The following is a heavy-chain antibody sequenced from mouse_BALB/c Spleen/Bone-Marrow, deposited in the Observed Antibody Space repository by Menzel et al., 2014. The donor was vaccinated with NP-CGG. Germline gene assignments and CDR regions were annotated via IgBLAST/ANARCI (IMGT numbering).Heavy chain of an antibody. CDR1: GFNIKDTY. V-gene: IGHV14-3*02. CDR2: IDPANGNT. CDR3: ARYRLETYFDS. D-gene: IGHD2-14*01. J-gene: IGHJ2*01. Sequence: EVKLMESGAELVKPGASVKLSCTASGFNIKDTYMHWVKQRPEQGLEWIGRIDPANGNTKYDPKFQGKATITADTSSNTASLQLSSLTSEDTAVYYCARYRLETYFDSGGQGTPLTVSS.